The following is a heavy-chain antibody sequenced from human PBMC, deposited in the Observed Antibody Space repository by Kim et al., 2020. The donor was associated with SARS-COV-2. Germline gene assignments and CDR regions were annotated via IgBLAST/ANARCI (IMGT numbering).Heavy chain of an antibody. Sequence: SETLSLTCTVSGGSISSGGYYWSWIRQHPGKGLEWIGYIYYSGSTYYNPSLKSRVTISVDTSKNQFSLKLSSVTAADTAVYYCARGATIFGVVINAFDIWGQGTMVPVSS. CDR3: ARGATIFGVVINAFDI. CDR1: GGSISSGGYY. D-gene: IGHD3-3*01. V-gene: IGHV4-31*03. J-gene: IGHJ3*02. CDR2: IYYSGST.